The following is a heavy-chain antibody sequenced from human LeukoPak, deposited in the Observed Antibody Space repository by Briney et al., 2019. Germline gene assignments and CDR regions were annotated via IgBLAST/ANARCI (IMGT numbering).Heavy chain of an antibody. Sequence: ASVKVSCKASGYTFTSYAMNWVRQAPGQGLEWMGWISAYNGNTNYAQKLQGRVTMTTDTSTSSAYMELRSLRSDDTAVYYCGRGSRHNSSWYGYFDPWGQGTLVTVSS. CDR2: ISAYNGNT. J-gene: IGHJ4*03. CDR3: GRGSRHNSSWYGYFDP. CDR1: GYTFTSYA. V-gene: IGHV1-18*01. D-gene: IGHD6-13*01.